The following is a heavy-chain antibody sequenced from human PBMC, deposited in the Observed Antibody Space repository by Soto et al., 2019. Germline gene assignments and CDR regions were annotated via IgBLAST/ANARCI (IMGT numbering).Heavy chain of an antibody. J-gene: IGHJ4*02. CDR2: INHSGST. D-gene: IGHD2-2*01. CDR3: ARVGGYCSSTSCYAVDY. Sequence: QVQLQQWGAGLLKPSETLSLTCAVYGGSFSGYYWSWIRQPPGKGLAWIGEINHSGSTTYNPSLKSRVTISGDTSKNQFYLKLSSVTAADTAVYYCARVGGYCSSTSCYAVDYWGQGTLVTVSS. V-gene: IGHV4-34*01. CDR1: GGSFSGYY.